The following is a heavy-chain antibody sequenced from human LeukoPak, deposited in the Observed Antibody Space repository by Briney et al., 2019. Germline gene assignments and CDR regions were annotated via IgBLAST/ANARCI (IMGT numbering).Heavy chain of an antibody. Sequence: GGSLRLSCAASGFTFSTFGLHWVRQAPGRGLEWVSVLYSGGNTYYADSVKGRFTVSRDNSKNTLYLQMNSLRAEDTAVYYCARYDGGSGPFDYWGQGTLVTVSS. D-gene: IGHD3-10*01. J-gene: IGHJ4*02. CDR2: LYSGGNT. CDR3: ARYDGGSGPFDY. V-gene: IGHV3-53*01. CDR1: GFTFSTFG.